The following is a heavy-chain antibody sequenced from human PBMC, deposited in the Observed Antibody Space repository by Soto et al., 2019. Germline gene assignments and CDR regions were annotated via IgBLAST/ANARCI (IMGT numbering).Heavy chain of an antibody. D-gene: IGHD3-22*01. CDR1: GFTFSSHG. CDR2: ISHDGITK. J-gene: IGHJ5*02. V-gene: IGHV3-30*18. Sequence: LRLSCAASGFTFSSHGMHWVRQAPGKGPEWVALISHDGITKYYADSVKGRFSISRDNSKNTLYLQMNSLRAEDTAVYYCAKWLNYYDSSGYYPWGQGTLVTVSS. CDR3: AKWLNYYDSSGYYP.